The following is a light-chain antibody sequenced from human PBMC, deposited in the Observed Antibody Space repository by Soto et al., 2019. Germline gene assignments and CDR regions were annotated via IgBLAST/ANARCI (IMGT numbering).Light chain of an antibody. J-gene: IGLJ2*01. CDR2: SNN. V-gene: IGLV1-44*01. Sequence: QSVLTQPPSASGXXXXRVXXXCSGSSSKIGSNTVNWYQQLPGTAPKLLIYSNNQRPSVVPDRFSGSKSGTSASLAISGLHSEDEADYYCAAWDDSLNVVVFGGGTKLTVL. CDR1: SSKIGSNT. CDR3: AAWDDSLNVVV.